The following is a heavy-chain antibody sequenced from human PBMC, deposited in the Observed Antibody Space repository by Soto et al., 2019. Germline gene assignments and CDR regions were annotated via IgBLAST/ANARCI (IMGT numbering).Heavy chain of an antibody. CDR3: ARPFQGFYDSSGHIN. Sequence: PGGSLRLSCAASRFTFSDYYMSWIRQAPGKGLEWVSYISTSGSTIYYADSVKGRFTISRDNAKNSLYLQMNSLRVEDTAVYYCARPFQGFYDSSGHINWGQGTLVTVSS. CDR1: RFTFSDYY. D-gene: IGHD3-22*01. V-gene: IGHV3-11*01. CDR2: ISTSGSTI. J-gene: IGHJ4*02.